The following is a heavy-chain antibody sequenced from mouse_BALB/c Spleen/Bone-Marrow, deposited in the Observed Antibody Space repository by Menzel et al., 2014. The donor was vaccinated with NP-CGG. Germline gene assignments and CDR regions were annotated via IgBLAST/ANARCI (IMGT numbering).Heavy chain of an antibody. CDR2: IDPSDSYT. CDR3: ARSRGYYDYWYFDV. D-gene: IGHD2-4*01. J-gene: IGHJ1*01. CDR1: GYTFXSYW. Sequence: VQLQQSGAELVKPGASVKLSCKASGYTFXSYWMHWVKQRPGQGLEWIGEIDPSDSYTNYNQKFKGKATLTVDKSSSTAYMQLSSLTSEDSAVYYCARSRGYYDYWYFDVWGAGTTVTVSS. V-gene: IGHV1-69*02.